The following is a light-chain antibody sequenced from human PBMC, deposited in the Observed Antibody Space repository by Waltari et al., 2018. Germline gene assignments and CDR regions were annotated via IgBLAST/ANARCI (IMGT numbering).Light chain of an antibody. V-gene: IGLV3-21*01. J-gene: IGLJ1*01. Sequence: YVVTQPPSVSVAPGKTATLTCGGENIESKSVTWYQQKPGQAPVLVISYDNDRAAGIPERFSGSNSGNTATLTISRVEAGDEADYYCQVWDANTDPGVFGTGTEVTVL. CDR3: QVWDANTDPGV. CDR2: YDN. CDR1: NIESKS.